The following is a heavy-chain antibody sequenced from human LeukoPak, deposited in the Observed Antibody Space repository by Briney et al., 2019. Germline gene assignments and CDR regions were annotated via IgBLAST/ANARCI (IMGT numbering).Heavy chain of an antibody. CDR2: ISNSGSII. J-gene: IGHJ6*03. V-gene: IGHV3-11*01. CDR3: ARYGSRYYYMDV. Sequence: GGSLRLSCAASGFTFSDYYMSWVRQAPGKGLEWASHISNSGSIIYYADSVKGRFTISRDNAKNSLYLQMNSLRAEDTAVYYCARYGSRYYYMDVWGKGTTVTISS. D-gene: IGHD3-10*01. CDR1: GFTFSDYY.